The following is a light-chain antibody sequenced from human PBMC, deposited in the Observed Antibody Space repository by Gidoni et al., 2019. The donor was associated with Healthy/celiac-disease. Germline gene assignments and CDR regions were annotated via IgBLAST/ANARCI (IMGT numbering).Light chain of an antibody. CDR1: QSISSY. CDR2: AAS. J-gene: IGKJ4*01. V-gene: IGKV1-39*01. CDR3: QQSYSTPL. Sequence: DIQMTQSPSSLSASVGDRVTITCRASQSISSYLNWYQQKPGKAPKLLIYAASSLQSGVPSRFSGRGSGTDFTLTISSLQPEDVATYYCQQSYSTPLFGGGTKVEIK.